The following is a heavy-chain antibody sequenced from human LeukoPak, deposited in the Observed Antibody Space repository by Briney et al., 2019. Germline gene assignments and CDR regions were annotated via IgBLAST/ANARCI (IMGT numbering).Heavy chain of an antibody. CDR2: IYYSGST. V-gene: IGHV4-59*12. D-gene: IGHD4-17*01. CDR3: ARLDYGNDY. Sequence: SETLSLTCTVSGGSISSYYWSWIRQPPGKGLEWIGYIYYSGSTNYNPSLKSRVTISVDTSKNQFSLKLSSVTAADTAVYYCARLDYGNDYWGQGTLVTVSS. J-gene: IGHJ4*02. CDR1: GGSISSYY.